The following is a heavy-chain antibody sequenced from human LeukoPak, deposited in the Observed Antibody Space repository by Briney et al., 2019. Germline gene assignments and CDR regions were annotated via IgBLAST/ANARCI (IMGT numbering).Heavy chain of an antibody. CDR1: GYIFTGYY. CDR3: ARYDSSGYYYFYFDY. Sequence: ASVKDSCKASGYIFTGYYMHWVRQAPGQGLEWMGWINPNSGGTNYAQKFQGRVTMTRDTSISTAYMELSRLRSDDTAVYYCARYDSSGYYYFYFDYWGQGTLVTVSS. J-gene: IGHJ4*02. D-gene: IGHD3-22*01. CDR2: INPNSGGT. V-gene: IGHV1-2*02.